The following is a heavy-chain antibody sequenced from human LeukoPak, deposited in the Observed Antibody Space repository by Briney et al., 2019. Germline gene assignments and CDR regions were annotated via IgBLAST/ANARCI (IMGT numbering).Heavy chain of an antibody. CDR2: ISSGSSYI. D-gene: IGHD3-10*01. V-gene: IGHV3-21*01. CDR3: ARGLAITMVRGVITKPHFDY. Sequence: PGGSLRLSCAASGFTFSSYSMNWVRQAPGKGLEWVSSISSGSSYIYYADSVKGRFTISRDNTKNSLYLQMNTLRAEDTAVYYCARGLAITMVRGVITKPHFDYWGQGTLVTVSS. J-gene: IGHJ4*02. CDR1: GFTFSSYS.